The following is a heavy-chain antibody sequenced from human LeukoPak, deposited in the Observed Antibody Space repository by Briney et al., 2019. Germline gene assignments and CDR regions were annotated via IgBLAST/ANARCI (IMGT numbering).Heavy chain of an antibody. CDR3: ARDKGYSIFDY. J-gene: IGHJ4*02. CDR1: GFTFCGYW. Sequence: GGSLRLSCAASGFTFCGYWMTWVRHAPGKGLEWVAKINQDGRDKYYVDSVKGRFTISRDAKNSLFLQMNSLRAEDTAVYFCARDKGYSIFDYWGQGTLVTVSS. V-gene: IGHV3-7*04. D-gene: IGHD6-13*01. CDR2: INQDGRDK.